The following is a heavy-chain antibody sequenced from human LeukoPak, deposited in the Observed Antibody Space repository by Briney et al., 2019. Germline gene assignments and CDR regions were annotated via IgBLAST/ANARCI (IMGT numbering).Heavy chain of an antibody. CDR1: GGSISSSSYY. CDR3: ARDRLRLLPAFDI. CDR2: IYYSGNT. D-gene: IGHD6-19*01. Sequence: SETLSLTCTVSGGSISSSSYYWGWLRQPPGKGLEWIGSIYYSGNTYYKPSLKSRVTISVDTSKNQFSLKLTSVTAADTAVYYCARDRLRLLPAFDIWGQGTMVTVSS. V-gene: IGHV4-39*07. J-gene: IGHJ3*02.